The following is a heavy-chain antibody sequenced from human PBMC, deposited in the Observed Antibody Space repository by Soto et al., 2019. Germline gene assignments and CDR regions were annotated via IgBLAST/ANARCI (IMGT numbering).Heavy chain of an antibody. Sequence: QVQLQESGPGLVKPSETLSLTCTVSGGSISSYYWSWIRQPPGKGLEWIGYIYYSGSTNYNPSLKSRVTISVGTSKNQFSLKLSSVTAADTAVYYFARWDATRYFDYWGQGTLVTVSS. CDR2: IYYSGST. D-gene: IGHD1-26*01. V-gene: IGHV4-59*01. CDR1: GGSISSYY. J-gene: IGHJ4*02. CDR3: ARWDATRYFDY.